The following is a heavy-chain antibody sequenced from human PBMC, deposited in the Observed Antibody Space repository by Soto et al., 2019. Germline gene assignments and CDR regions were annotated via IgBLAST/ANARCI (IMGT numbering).Heavy chain of an antibody. CDR3: ARGNWNYYYGFDV. V-gene: IGHV3-7*01. Sequence: HPGGSLRLSCAASEFTFDKYYMTWVRQAPGKGPEWVANIKPDGSEQYYVDSVKGRFTISRDNANNSLYLQMNSLRAEDTAVYFCARGNWNYYYGFDVWGQGTTVT. CDR2: IKPDGSEQ. J-gene: IGHJ6*02. CDR1: EFTFDKYY. D-gene: IGHD1-20*01.